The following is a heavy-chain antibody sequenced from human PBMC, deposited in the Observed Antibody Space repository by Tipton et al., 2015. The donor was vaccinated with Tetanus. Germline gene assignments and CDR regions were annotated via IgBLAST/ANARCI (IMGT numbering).Heavy chain of an antibody. D-gene: IGHD3-10*01. V-gene: IGHV3-23*01. J-gene: IGHJ4*02. Sequence: SLRLSCAASGLTFSSYAMSWVRQAPGKGLEWVSAISGSGGSTYYADSVKGRFTISRDNSKNTLYLQMNSLRAEDTAVYYCAKEVQLWFGESYFDYWGQGTLVTVSS. CDR1: GLTFSSYA. CDR2: ISGSGGST. CDR3: AKEVQLWFGESYFDY.